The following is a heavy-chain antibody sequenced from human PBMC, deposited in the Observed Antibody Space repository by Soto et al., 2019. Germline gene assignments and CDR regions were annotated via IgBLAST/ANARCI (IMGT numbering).Heavy chain of an antibody. D-gene: IGHD2-15*01. CDR3: AREHPSLVFSSVVTGAFDI. CDR2: ISGYNGKT. J-gene: IGHJ3*02. Sequence: QVQLVQSGAAVKKPGASVKVSCKASGYTFTSYGISWVRQAPGQGLEWMVWISGYNGKTKYAHKLQGRVTMTTDTSKSTVYMALRSLRHAVSVVYYCAREHPSLVFSSVVTGAFDIWGQGTMVTVSS. CDR1: GYTFTSYG. V-gene: IGHV1-18*04.